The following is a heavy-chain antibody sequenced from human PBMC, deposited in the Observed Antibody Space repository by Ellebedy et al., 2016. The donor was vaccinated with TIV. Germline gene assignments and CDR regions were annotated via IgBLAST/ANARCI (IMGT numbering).Heavy chain of an antibody. J-gene: IGHJ4*02. Sequence: SGPTLVKPTQTLTLTCTFSGFSLSTSGVGVGWIRQPPGEAPEWLALIYWDDDKRYSPSLKSRLTITKDTSKNQVVLTMTNMDPVDTATYYCARGNLYLDYWGQGTLVTVSS. CDR2: IYWDDDK. CDR3: ARGNLYLDY. D-gene: IGHD4-23*01. V-gene: IGHV2-5*02. CDR1: GFSLSTSGVG.